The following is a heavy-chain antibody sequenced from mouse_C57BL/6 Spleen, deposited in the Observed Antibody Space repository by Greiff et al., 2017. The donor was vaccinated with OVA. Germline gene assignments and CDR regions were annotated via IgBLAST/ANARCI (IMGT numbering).Heavy chain of an antibody. CDR3: AMESTTERAWFAY. CDR2: IHPSDSDT. V-gene: IGHV1-74*01. Sequence: QVQLQQPGAELVKPGASVKVSCKASGYTFTSYWMHWVKQRPGQGLEWIGRIHPSDSDTNYNQKFKGKATLTVDKSSSTAYMQLSSLTSEDSAVYYCAMESTTERAWFAYWGQGTLVTVSA. CDR1: GYTFTSYW. J-gene: IGHJ3*01. D-gene: IGHD1-1*01.